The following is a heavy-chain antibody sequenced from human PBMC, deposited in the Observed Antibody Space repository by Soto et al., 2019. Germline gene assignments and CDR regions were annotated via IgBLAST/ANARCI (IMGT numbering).Heavy chain of an antibody. Sequence: PVGSLRLSCASSVFVFGNSAMSCVRHSPGKGLEWVSAISGSGSDTYYADSVKGRFTISRDNFNNTLFLQMGSLRAEDTAVYYCATKKRLRYGAPDYWGQATLVTVSS. CDR2: ISGSGSDT. CDR1: VFVFGNSA. J-gene: IGHJ4*02. V-gene: IGHV3-23*01. CDR3: ATKKRLRYGAPDY. D-gene: IGHD6-25*01.